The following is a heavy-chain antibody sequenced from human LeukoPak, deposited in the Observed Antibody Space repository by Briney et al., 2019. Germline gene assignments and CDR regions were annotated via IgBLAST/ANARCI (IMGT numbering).Heavy chain of an antibody. CDR3: ARDQEGLWFGELLSADY. Sequence: ASVKVSCKASGYTFTSYYMHWVRQPPGQGLEWMGIINPSGGSTSYAQKFQGRVTMTRDTSTSTVYMELSSLRSEDTAVYYCARDQEGLWFGELLSADYWGQGTLVTVSS. V-gene: IGHV1-46*01. J-gene: IGHJ4*02. D-gene: IGHD3-10*01. CDR2: INPSGGST. CDR1: GYTFTSYY.